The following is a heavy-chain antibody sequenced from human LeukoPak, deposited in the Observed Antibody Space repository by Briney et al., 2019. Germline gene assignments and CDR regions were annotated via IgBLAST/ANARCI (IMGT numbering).Heavy chain of an antibody. V-gene: IGHV3-74*01. CDR3: ARVGVGARYYYGMDV. J-gene: IGHJ6*02. CDR2: INSDGSST. CDR1: GFTFSSYW. Sequence: GGSLRLSCAASGFTFSSYWVHWVRQAPGKGLVWVSRINSDGSSTTYADSVKGRFTISRDNAKNTLYLQMNSLGAEDTAVYYCARVGVGARYYYGMDVWGQGTTVTVSS. D-gene: IGHD1-26*01.